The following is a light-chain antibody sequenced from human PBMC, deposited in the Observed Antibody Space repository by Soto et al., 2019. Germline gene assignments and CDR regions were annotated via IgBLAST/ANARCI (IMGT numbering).Light chain of an antibody. J-gene: IGKJ1*01. CDR3: QQYNNWPWT. CDR1: QSIGTN. CDR2: HAS. V-gene: IGKV3-15*01. Sequence: EIVMTQSPATLSVSPGERATLSCRASQSIGTNLAWYQQKPGQAPRLLIYHASTRATNIPARFSGSGSGTEFTLTISSLQSEDFAVYSCQQYNNWPWTFGQGTKVDIK.